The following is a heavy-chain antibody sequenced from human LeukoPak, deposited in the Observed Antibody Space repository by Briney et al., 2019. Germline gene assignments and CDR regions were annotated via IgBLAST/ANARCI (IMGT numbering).Heavy chain of an antibody. V-gene: IGHV7-4-1*02. J-gene: IGHJ5*02. CDR1: GYTFTSYA. D-gene: IGHD6-6*01. CDR3: ARTSIAALLAGNWFDP. CDR2: INTNTGNP. Sequence: ASVKVSCKASGYTFTSYAMNWVRQTPGQGLEWMGWINTNTGNPTYAQGFTGRFVFSLDTSVSTAYLQISSLKAEDTAVYYCARTSIAALLAGNWFDPWGQGTLVTVSS.